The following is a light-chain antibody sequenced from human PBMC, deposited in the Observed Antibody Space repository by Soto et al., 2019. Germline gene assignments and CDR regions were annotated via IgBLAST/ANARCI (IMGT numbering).Light chain of an antibody. CDR3: HQYNNWYT. CDR1: QSVSSN. J-gene: IGKJ2*01. Sequence: EIVMTQSPATLSVSPGERATLSCRASQSVSSNLAWYQQKPGQAPRLLIYGASTRATGIPARFSGSGSGTEFTLTISSLQSVDFAVYYCHQYNNWYTFGQGTKLEIK. V-gene: IGKV3-15*01. CDR2: GAS.